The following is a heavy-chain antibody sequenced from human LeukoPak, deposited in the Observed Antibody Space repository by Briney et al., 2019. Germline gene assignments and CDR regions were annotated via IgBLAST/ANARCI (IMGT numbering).Heavy chain of an antibody. J-gene: IGHJ4*02. CDR1: GFTVSSNY. Sequence: GGSLRLSCAASGFTVSSNYMSWVRQAPGKGLEWVSVIYSGGSTYYADSVKGRFTISRDNSKNTLYLQMNSLRAEDTAVYYCARDWVDCGGDCYSWGYFDYWGQGTLVTVPS. CDR3: ARDWVDCGGDCYSWGYFDY. CDR2: IYSGGST. V-gene: IGHV3-53*01. D-gene: IGHD2-21*01.